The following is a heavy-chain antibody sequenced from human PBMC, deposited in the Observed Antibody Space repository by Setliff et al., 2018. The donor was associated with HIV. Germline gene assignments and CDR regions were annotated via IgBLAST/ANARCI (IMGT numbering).Heavy chain of an antibody. CDR2: IYHSGST. V-gene: IGHV4-4*02. J-gene: IGHJ4*02. CDR3: ARVPRQLLKGAAAYFDY. D-gene: IGHD5-18*01. CDR1: GDSISNNNW. Sequence: SETLSLTCAVSGDSISNNNWWSWVRQPPGKGLEWIGEIYHSGSTNYNPSLKSRVTISIDRSKNQFSLKLSSVTAADTAVYYCARVPRQLLKGAAAYFDYWGQGTLVTVSS.